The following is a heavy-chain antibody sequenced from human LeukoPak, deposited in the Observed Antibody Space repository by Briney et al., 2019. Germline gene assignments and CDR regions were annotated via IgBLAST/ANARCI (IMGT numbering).Heavy chain of an antibody. CDR3: ARGTLWPGSFDI. CDR2: INHSGST. V-gene: IGHV4-34*01. J-gene: IGHJ3*02. D-gene: IGHD5-18*01. Sequence: SETLSLTCAVYGGSFSGYYWSWIRQPPGKGVEWIGEINHSGSTNYNPSLKSRVTISVDTSKNQFSLKLSSVTAADTAVYYCARGTLWPGSFDIWGQGTMVTVSS. CDR1: GGSFSGYY.